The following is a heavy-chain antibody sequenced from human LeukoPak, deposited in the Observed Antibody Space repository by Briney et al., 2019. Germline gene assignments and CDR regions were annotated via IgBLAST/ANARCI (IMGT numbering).Heavy chain of an antibody. CDR1: GYTFTSYD. CDR2: MNPNSGNT. Sequence: VXXXCXASGYTFTSYDINWVRQATGQGLEWMGWMNPNSGNTGYAQKFQGRVTMTRNTSIGTAYMELSSLRSEDRAVYYCARXVXGTLIDYWGQGTLVTVSS. CDR3: ARXVXGTLIDY. D-gene: IGHD6-19*01. J-gene: IGHJ4*02. V-gene: IGHV1-8*01.